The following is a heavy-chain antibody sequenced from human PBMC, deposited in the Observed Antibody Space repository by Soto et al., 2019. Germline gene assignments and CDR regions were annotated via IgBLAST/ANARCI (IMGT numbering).Heavy chain of an antibody. V-gene: IGHV4-31*03. CDR2: IYYSGST. CDR3: ARVGYYDRSGYNAFNI. Sequence: QVQLQESGPGLVKPSQTLSLTCTVSGGSISSGGSYWSWIRQHPGKGLEWIGYIYYSGSTYYNPSLKSRVTMSVDTSKNQSSLKLSSVTAADTAVYYWARVGYYDRSGYNAFNIWGQGTMVTVSS. D-gene: IGHD3-22*01. J-gene: IGHJ3*02. CDR1: GGSISSGGSY.